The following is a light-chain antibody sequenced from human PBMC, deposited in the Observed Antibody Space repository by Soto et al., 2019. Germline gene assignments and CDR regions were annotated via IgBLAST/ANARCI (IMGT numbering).Light chain of an antibody. CDR3: QQYNSSSR. V-gene: IGKV1-5*01. CDR2: DAS. Sequence: DIQMTQSPSTLSASVGDRVTITCRASQSISSWLAWYQQKPGKAPKLLIYDASSLESGVPSRFSGSGSGTYFTLTSSMQHPDDAASYCCQQYNSSSRFGPGTKVDLK. CDR1: QSISSW. J-gene: IGKJ3*01.